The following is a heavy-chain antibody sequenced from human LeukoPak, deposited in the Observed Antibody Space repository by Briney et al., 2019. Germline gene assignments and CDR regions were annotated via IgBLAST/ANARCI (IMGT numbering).Heavy chain of an antibody. D-gene: IGHD2-21*02. CDR1: GFTFSSYA. CDR2: ISGSGGST. CDR3: AKDIVVVTSGSNAFDI. Sequence: GGSLRLSCAASGFTFSSYAMNWVRQAPGRGLEWVSAISGSGGSTYYADSVKGRFTISSDNSKNTLYLQMNSLRVEDTAVYYCAKDIVVVTSGSNAFDIWGQGTMVTVSS. J-gene: IGHJ3*02. V-gene: IGHV3-23*01.